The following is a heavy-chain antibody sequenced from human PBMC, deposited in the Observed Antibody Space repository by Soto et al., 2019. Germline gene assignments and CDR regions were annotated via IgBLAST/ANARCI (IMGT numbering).Heavy chain of an antibody. CDR1: GYTFTSYD. D-gene: IGHD1-26*01. CDR2: MTPNSGNT. J-gene: IGHJ6*02. V-gene: IGHV1-8*01. Sequence: QVQLVQSSDEVKKPRASVKVSCKASGYTFTSYDINWVRQATGQGLEGMGWMTPNSGNTGYAQKFQVRVTMTRNTSISTAYMELSSLISKDTSVYYCARERSDGMDVWGQWIRVTVSS. CDR3: ARERSDGMDV.